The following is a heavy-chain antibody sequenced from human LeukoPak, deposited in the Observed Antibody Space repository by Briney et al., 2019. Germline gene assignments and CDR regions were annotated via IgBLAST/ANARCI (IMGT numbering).Heavy chain of an antibody. CDR2: IYTSGST. Sequence: GGSLRLSCAASGFTVSSNHMSWVRQAPGKGLEWVSLIYTSGSTYYADSVKGRFTISRDNSKNTLYLQMNSLRAEDTAVYYCARDIFSSVATYYFDYWGQGTLVTVSS. D-gene: IGHD2-2*01. CDR3: ARDIFSSVATYYFDY. CDR1: GFTVSSNH. J-gene: IGHJ4*02. V-gene: IGHV3-53*01.